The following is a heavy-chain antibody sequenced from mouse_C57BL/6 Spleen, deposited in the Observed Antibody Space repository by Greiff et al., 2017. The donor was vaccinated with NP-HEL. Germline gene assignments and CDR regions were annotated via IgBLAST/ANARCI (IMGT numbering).Heavy chain of an antibody. CDR1: GYTFTSYW. CDR3: ASNSSGYWFAD. Sequence: VQLQQSGAELVRPGTSVKLSCKASGYTFTSYWMHWVKQRPGQGLEWIGVIDPSDSYTNYNHKFKGKATLTVDTSSSTAYMQLSSLTSEDSAVYYCASNSSGYWFADWGQGTLVTVSA. J-gene: IGHJ3*01. D-gene: IGHD3-2*02. V-gene: IGHV1-59*01. CDR2: IDPSDSYT.